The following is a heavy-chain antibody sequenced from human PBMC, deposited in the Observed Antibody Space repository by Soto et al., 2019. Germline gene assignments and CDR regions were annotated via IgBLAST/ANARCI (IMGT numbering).Heavy chain of an antibody. J-gene: IGHJ4*02. V-gene: IGHV3-73*02. CDR3: TVNIAVAGSAFDY. CDR2: IRSKANSYAT. CDR1: GFTFSGSA. Sequence: EVQLVESGGGLVQPGGSLKLSCAASGFTFSGSAMHWVRQASGKGLEWVGRIRSKANSYATAYAASVKGRFTISRDDSKNTAYLQMNSLKTKDTAVYYCTVNIAVAGSAFDYWGQGTLVTVSS. D-gene: IGHD6-19*01.